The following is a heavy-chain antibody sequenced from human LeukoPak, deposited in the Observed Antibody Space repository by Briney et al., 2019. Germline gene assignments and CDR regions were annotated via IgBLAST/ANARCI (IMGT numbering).Heavy chain of an antibody. Sequence: WASVNVSCKASGYTFTSYDINWVRQATGQGLEWMGWMNPNSGNTGYAQKFQGRATMTRNTSISTAYMELSSLRSEDTVVYYCARRYQLLYYYYGMDVWGQGTTVTVSS. J-gene: IGHJ6*02. V-gene: IGHV1-8*01. D-gene: IGHD2-2*01. CDR2: MNPNSGNT. CDR1: GYTFTSYD. CDR3: ARRYQLLYYYYGMDV.